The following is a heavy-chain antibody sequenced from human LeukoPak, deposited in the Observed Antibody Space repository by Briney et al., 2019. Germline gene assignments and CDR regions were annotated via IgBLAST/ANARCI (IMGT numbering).Heavy chain of an antibody. CDR3: ARGGIYYYDSSGYHVDY. CDR2: ISPNSGGT. Sequence: ASVKVSCKASGYTFTGYYMHWVRQAPGQGLEWMGWISPNSGGTNYAQKFQGRVTMTRDTSISTAYMELSRLRSDDTAVYYCARGGIYYYDSSGYHVDYWGQGTLVTASS. J-gene: IGHJ4*02. CDR1: GYTFTGYY. D-gene: IGHD3-22*01. V-gene: IGHV1-2*02.